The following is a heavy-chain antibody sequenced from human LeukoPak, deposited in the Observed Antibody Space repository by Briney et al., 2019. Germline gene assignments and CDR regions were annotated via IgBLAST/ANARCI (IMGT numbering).Heavy chain of an antibody. CDR3: ARVVYSSSWPNYYYYYMDV. D-gene: IGHD6-13*01. V-gene: IGHV4-4*09. J-gene: IGHJ6*03. Sequence: SETLSLTCTVSGGSISSYYWSWIRQPPGKGLEWIGYIYTSGSTNYNPSLQSRVTISVDTSKNQFSLKLSSVTAADTAVYYCARVVYSSSWPNYYYYYMDVWGKGTTVTVSS. CDR2: IYTSGST. CDR1: GGSISSYY.